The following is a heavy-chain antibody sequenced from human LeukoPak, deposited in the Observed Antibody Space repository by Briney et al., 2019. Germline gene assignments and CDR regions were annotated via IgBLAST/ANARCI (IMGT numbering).Heavy chain of an antibody. CDR3: AGYDHTNYLAY. Sequence: TPSETLSLTCTVSGGSIGYNYWNWIRHSPERGLEWIGYISSSGSIDYTPSLRSRVTMSLDTSKNHLSLNLRSVSAADTAIYYCAGYDHTNYLAYWGQGILVTVSS. CDR2: ISSSGSI. D-gene: IGHD1-14*01. V-gene: IGHV4-59*13. J-gene: IGHJ4*02. CDR1: GGSIGYNY.